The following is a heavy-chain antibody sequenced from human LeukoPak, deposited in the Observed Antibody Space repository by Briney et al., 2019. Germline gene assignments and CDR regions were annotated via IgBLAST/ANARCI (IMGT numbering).Heavy chain of an antibody. CDR2: ISSSGSTI. Sequence: GGSLRLSCAASGFTFSSYEMNWVRQAPGKGLEWVSYISSSGSTIYYADSVKGRFTISRDNAKNSLYLQMNSLRAEDTAVYYCARVSGYSYGCFDPWGQGTLVTVSS. CDR3: ARVSGYSYGCFDP. D-gene: IGHD5-18*01. J-gene: IGHJ5*02. CDR1: GFTFSSYE. V-gene: IGHV3-48*03.